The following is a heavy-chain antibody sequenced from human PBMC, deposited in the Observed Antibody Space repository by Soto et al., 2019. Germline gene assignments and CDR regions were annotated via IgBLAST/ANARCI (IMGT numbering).Heavy chain of an antibody. V-gene: IGHV4-59*01. Sequence: SETLSLTCTVSGGSISPFYWSWVRQPPGKGLEWIGYLYYSDNTNYNPSLKSRGTISVDASKNQVSLRLTSVTAADTAVYYCARVAGVAARTFDYWGQGTVVTFYS. CDR1: GGSISPFY. CDR3: ARVAGVAARTFDY. J-gene: IGHJ4*02. CDR2: LYYSDNT. D-gene: IGHD6-25*01.